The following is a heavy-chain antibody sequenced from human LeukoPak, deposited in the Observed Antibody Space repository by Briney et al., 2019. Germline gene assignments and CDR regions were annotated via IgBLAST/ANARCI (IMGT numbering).Heavy chain of an antibody. Sequence: PGGSLRLSCAASGFTFSGYYWSWIRQPPGKGLEWIGEINHSGSTNYNPSLKSRVTISVDTSKNQFSLKLTSVTAADTAVYYCARTTEGGYTYGYFYYYYMDVWGKGTTVTISS. D-gene: IGHD5-18*01. CDR2: INHSGST. CDR1: GFTFSGYY. CDR3: ARTTEGGYTYGYFYYYYMDV. V-gene: IGHV4-34*01. J-gene: IGHJ6*03.